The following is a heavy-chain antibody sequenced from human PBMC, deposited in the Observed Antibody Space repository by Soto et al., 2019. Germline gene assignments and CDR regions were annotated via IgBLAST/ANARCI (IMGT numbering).Heavy chain of an antibody. CDR3: ARHVQWLVTFDY. CDR2: IYYSGST. Sequence: QVQLQESGPGLVKPSETLSLTCTVSGGSISSYYWSWIRQPPGKGLESIGYIYYSGSTNYNPSLTSRVTISVDTSKNQFSLKLSSVTAADTAVYYCARHVQWLVTFDYWGQGTLVTVSS. J-gene: IGHJ4*02. V-gene: IGHV4-59*08. CDR1: GGSISSYY. D-gene: IGHD6-19*01.